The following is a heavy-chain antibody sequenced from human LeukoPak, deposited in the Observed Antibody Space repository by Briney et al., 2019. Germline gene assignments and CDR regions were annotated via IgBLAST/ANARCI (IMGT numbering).Heavy chain of an antibody. CDR1: GFTFNNYA. CDR3: VRNDILTGHTNWYFEY. Sequence: GGSLRLSCAASGFTFNNYAMSWVRQAPGKGLEWVSVTLGGRSSTTYYADSVKGRFTMSRDNSQNTVYLQMNSQRVEDTAVYYCVRNDILTGHTNWYFEYWGQGTLVTVSS. V-gene: IGHV3-23*01. D-gene: IGHD3-9*01. CDR2: TLGGRSSTT. J-gene: IGHJ4*02.